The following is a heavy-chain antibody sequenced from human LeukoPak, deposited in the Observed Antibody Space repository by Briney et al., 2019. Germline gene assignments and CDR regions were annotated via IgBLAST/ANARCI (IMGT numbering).Heavy chain of an antibody. CDR3: ARHRRATVNHYYYGMDV. Sequence: GESLKISCKGSGYRFTSYWIGWVRQMPGKGLEWMGIIYPGDSDTRYSPSFQGQVTISADKSISTAYLQWSSLKASDTAMYYCARHRRATVNHYYYGMDVWGQGTTVTVSS. D-gene: IGHD4-17*01. CDR1: GYRFTSYW. CDR2: IYPGDSDT. V-gene: IGHV5-51*01. J-gene: IGHJ6*02.